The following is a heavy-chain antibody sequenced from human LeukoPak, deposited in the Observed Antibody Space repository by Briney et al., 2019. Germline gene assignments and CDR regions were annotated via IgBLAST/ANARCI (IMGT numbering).Heavy chain of an antibody. J-gene: IGHJ4*02. V-gene: IGHV3-23*01. CDR1: GFTFNNFA. CDR2: INASGGNT. CDR3: ARDSKVGARYFFDF. D-gene: IGHD3-9*01. Sequence: PGGSLRLSCAGSGFTFNNFAMSWVRQALGKGFEWVSDINASGGNTYYTESVKGRFTVSRDNSKNTLYLEMNNLRGGDTAVYYCARDSKVGARYFFDFWGQGARVTVSS.